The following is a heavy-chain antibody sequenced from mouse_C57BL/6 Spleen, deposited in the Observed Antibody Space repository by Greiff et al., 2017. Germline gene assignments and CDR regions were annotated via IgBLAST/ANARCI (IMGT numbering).Heavy chain of an antibody. V-gene: IGHV5-17*01. CDR1: GFTFSDYG. CDR3: ARNYGHAMDY. CDR2: ISSGSSTI. Sequence: EVKLVESGGGLVKPGGSLKLSCAASGFTFSDYGMHWVRQAPEKGLEWVAYISSGSSTIYYADTVKGRFTISRDNAKNTLFLQMTSLRSEDTAMYYCARNYGHAMDYWGQGTSVTVSS. D-gene: IGHD2-4*01. J-gene: IGHJ4*01.